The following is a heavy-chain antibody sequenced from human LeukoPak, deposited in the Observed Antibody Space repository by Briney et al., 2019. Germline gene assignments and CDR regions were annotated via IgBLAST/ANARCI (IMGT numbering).Heavy chain of an antibody. Sequence: SETLSLTCTVSGGSINSYYWSWIRQPPGKGLEWIGYIYYSGSTNHNPSLKSRVTISVDTSKNQFSLKLSSVTAADTAVYYCARGSRNCSGGSCYSWYYWGQGTLVTVSS. CDR2: IYYSGST. V-gene: IGHV4-59*08. J-gene: IGHJ4*02. CDR1: GGSINSYY. D-gene: IGHD2-15*01. CDR3: ARGSRNCSGGSCYSWYY.